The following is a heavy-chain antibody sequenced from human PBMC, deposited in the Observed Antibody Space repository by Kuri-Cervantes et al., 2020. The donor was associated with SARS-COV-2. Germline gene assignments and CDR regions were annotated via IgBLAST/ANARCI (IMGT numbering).Heavy chain of an antibody. CDR2: MNPNSGNT. CDR1: GYTFTSYG. D-gene: IGHD3-3*01. Sequence: ASVKVSCKASGYTFTSYGISWVRQAPGQGLEWMGWMNPNSGNTGYAQKFQGRVTITRNTSISTAYMELSSLRSEDTAVYYCARTLPRKRFLEWLPPGHYYYYMDVWGKGTTVTVSS. CDR3: ARTLPRKRFLEWLPPGHYYYYMDV. J-gene: IGHJ6*03. V-gene: IGHV1-8*03.